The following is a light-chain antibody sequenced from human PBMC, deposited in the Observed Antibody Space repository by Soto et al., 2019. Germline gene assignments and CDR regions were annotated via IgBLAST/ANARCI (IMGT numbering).Light chain of an antibody. CDR1: QSISSS. CDR3: QQYDGFPYT. CDR2: KAS. J-gene: IGKJ2*01. Sequence: DIQMTQSPSTLSASAGDRVTLTCRASQSISSSLAWYQQKPGKAPKLLIYKASSLHSGVPSRFSGSGSGTEFTLTISSLQPDDFATYYCQQYDGFPYTFGQGTKLEIK. V-gene: IGKV1-5*03.